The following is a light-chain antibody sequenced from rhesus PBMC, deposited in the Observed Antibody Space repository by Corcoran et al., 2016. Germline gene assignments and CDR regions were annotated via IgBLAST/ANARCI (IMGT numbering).Light chain of an antibody. J-gene: IGKJ3*01. Sequence: DIQMTQSPSSLSASVGDRVTITCRASENVNNYLNWYQQKPGKAPKLLIYKATTLQSGAPSRFSGSGSVTDYTFTISSLQPEDVATYYCQHGYGTPFTFGPGTKLDIK. CDR1: ENVNNY. CDR2: KAT. V-gene: IGKV1-74*01. CDR3: QHGYGTPFT.